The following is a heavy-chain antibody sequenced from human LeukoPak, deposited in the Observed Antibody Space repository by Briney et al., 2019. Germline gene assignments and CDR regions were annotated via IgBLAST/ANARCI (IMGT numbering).Heavy chain of an antibody. CDR3: AKDRGDRGLLRYFDFFDY. V-gene: IGHV3-48*01. D-gene: IGHD3-9*01. CDR1: GFTFSSYS. CDR2: ISSSSTTI. Sequence: GGSLRLSCAASGFTFSSYSMTWVRQAPGKGLEWVSYISSSSTTIHYADSVKGRFTISRDNSKNTLYLQMNSLRAEDTAVYYCAKDRGDRGLLRYFDFFDYWGQGTLVTVSS. J-gene: IGHJ4*02.